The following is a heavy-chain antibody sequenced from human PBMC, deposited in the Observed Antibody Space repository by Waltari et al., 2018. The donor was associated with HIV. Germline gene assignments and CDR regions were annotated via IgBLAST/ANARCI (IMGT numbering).Heavy chain of an antibody. V-gene: IGHV2-5*02. CDR1: GFSLSTTGVG. J-gene: IGHJ6*02. Sequence: QITLKESGPTLVKPTQTLTLTCTFSGFSLSTTGVGVGWIRQPPGKALEWLALIYWDDDKRYSPSLKNRLTITKDSSKNQVVLTMTNMDPVDTATFYCVHIPPDLDLSSGLSGRGSYYYYGLEVWGQGTTVTVSS. D-gene: IGHD3-3*01. CDR3: VHIPPDLDLSSGLSGRGSYYYYGLEV. CDR2: IYWDDDK.